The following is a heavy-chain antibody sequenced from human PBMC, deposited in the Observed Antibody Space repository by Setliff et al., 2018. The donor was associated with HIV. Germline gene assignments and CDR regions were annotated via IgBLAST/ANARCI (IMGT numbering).Heavy chain of an antibody. Sequence: PGESLKISCSASGFTFAEYGMTWVRQVPGKGLEWVSAISWNGGNRGFADSARGRFTISRDNAKNSLFLQMNSLRADDTAVYYCAALSVRTNPVYGVISTRFDPWGQGSLVTVSS. CDR1: GFTFAEYG. CDR2: ISWNGGNR. J-gene: IGHJ5*02. D-gene: IGHD2-8*01. V-gene: IGHV3-20*04. CDR3: AALSVRTNPVYGVISTRFDP.